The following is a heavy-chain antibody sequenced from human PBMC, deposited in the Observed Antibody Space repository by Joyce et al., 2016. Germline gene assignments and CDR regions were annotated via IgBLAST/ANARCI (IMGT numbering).Heavy chain of an antibody. V-gene: IGHV3-30*18. CDR1: GFAFSESA. CDR3: AKRPNYDFWSGYFDH. CDR2: ISFDGVNK. D-gene: IGHD3-3*01. J-gene: IGHJ4*02. Sequence: QVQLVEAGGGVVQPGRSLRLSCAASGFAFSESAMHWVRLAPGKGLECVSVISFDGVNKYYGDSVKGRFSVSRDNSKNTVYLQMNSLRAEDTAVYYCAKRPNYDFWSGYFDHWGQGTLVTVSS.